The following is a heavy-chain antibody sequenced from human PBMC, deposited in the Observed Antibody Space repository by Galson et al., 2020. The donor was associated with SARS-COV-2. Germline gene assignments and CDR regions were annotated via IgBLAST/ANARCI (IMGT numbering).Heavy chain of an antibody. CDR2: IRDSGGAT. J-gene: IGHJ5*02. CDR1: GFTFSTYG. CDR3: ARYSGDDSGWYEMNCFDP. V-gene: IGHV3-23*01. D-gene: IGHD6-19*01. Sequence: TGGSLRLSCEASGFTFSTYGMTWVRQAPGKGLEWVSSIRDSGGATYYADSLKARFTISRDNSKNTLYLQMFSLRAEDSALYYCARYSGDDSGWYEMNCFDPWGQGTLVTVSS.